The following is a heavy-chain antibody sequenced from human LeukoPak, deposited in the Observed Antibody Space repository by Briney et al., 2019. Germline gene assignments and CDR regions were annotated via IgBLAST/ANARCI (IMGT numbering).Heavy chain of an antibody. CDR1: GGSMSGHS. D-gene: IGHD2-15*01. Sequence: SETLSLTCTVSGGSMSGHSWSWIRQPPGKGLEWIGEINHSGSTNYNPSLKSRVTISIDTSKNQFSLKLSSVTAADTAVYYCARVTGDLVGPFYYYYLDVWGKGTTVTISS. CDR3: ARVTGDLVGPFYYYYLDV. V-gene: IGHV4-34*01. J-gene: IGHJ6*03. CDR2: INHSGST.